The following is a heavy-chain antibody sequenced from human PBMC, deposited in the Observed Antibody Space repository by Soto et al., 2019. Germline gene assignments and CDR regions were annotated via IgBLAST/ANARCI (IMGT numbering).Heavy chain of an antibody. CDR2: IIPIFGTA. V-gene: IGHV1-69*12. J-gene: IGHJ6*02. D-gene: IGHD4-17*01. CDR3: ARTTVVTPSHYYGMDV. CDR1: GGTFSSYA. Sequence: QVQLVQSGAEVKKPGSSVKVSCKASGGTFSSYAISWVRQAPGQGLEWMGGIIPIFGTANYAQKFQGRVTITADESTSTADMELSSLRSEETAVYYCARTTVVTPSHYYGMDVWGQGTTVTVSS.